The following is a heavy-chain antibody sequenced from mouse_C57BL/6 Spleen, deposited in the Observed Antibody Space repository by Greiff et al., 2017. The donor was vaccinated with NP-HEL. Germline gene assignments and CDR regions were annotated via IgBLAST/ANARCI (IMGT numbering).Heavy chain of an antibody. J-gene: IGHJ3*01. V-gene: IGHV1-42*01. CDR2: INPSTGGT. CDR1: GYSFTGYY. Sequence: EVQLQESGPELVKPGASVKISCKASGYSFTGYYMNWVKQSPEKSLEWIGEINPSTGGTTYNQKFKAKATLTVDKSSSTAYMQLKSLTSEDSAVYYCARRDSSGSAWFAYWGQGTLVTVSA. D-gene: IGHD3-2*02. CDR3: ARRDSSGSAWFAY.